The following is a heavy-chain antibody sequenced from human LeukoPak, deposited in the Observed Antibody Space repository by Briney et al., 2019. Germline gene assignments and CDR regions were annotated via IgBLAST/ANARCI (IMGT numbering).Heavy chain of an antibody. CDR1: GFTFSSYV. D-gene: IGHD3-22*01. J-gene: IGHJ3*02. Sequence: GGSLRLSCAASGFTFSSYVMSWVRQAPGKGLQWVSAISDSGSSTYYADPVRGRFTISRDNSKNTLSLQMNSLRAEDTAVYYCAKNGKRGSSGSYGAFDIWGQGTMVTVSS. V-gene: IGHV3-23*01. CDR3: AKNGKRGSSGSYGAFDI. CDR2: ISDSGSST.